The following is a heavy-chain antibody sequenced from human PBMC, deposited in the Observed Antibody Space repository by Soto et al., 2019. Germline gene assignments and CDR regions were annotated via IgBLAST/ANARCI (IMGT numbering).Heavy chain of an antibody. J-gene: IGHJ4*02. CDR1: RFAVSDNY. Sequence: EVHLVESGGGLVQPGGSLRLSCAASRFAVSDNYMSWVRQAPGKGLEFVSLIYSGGTTSYADSVKGRFTISRDNSKNTLYLQMNNLRAEDTAVYYCATRTITLPHWGQGTLATVSS. CDR2: IYSGGTT. V-gene: IGHV3-66*01. D-gene: IGHD5-12*01. CDR3: ATRTITLPH.